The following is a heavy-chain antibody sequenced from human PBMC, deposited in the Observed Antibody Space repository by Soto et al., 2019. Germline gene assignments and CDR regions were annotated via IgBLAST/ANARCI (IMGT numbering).Heavy chain of an antibody. CDR1: GYIFVNYG. CDR2: ISPYSGNT. D-gene: IGHD3-16*01. V-gene: IGHV1-18*01. J-gene: IGHJ6*02. Sequence: QVQLVQSGDEVRKPGSSVKVSCKASGYIFVNYGIAWVRQAPGQGLEWMGWISPYSGNTHYASKHQGGPTMTTDTSTTTANKDLGSLKSDDTAVYYWAMVDNYVTPTPQDVWGQGTTVTVSS. CDR3: AMVDNYVTPTPQDV.